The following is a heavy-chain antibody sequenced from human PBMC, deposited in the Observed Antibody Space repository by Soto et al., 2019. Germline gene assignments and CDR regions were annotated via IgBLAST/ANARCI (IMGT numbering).Heavy chain of an antibody. CDR2: IYYSGST. D-gene: IGHD3-3*01. CDR3: ARDGLRFLEWSSY. J-gene: IGHJ4*02. CDR1: GGSISSGDYY. V-gene: IGHV4-30-4*01. Sequence: PSETLSLTCTVSGGSISSGDYYWSWIRQPPGKGLEWIGYIYYSGSTYYNPSLKSRVTISVDTSKNQFSLKLSSVTAADTAVYYCARDGLRFLEWSSYWGQGTLVTV.